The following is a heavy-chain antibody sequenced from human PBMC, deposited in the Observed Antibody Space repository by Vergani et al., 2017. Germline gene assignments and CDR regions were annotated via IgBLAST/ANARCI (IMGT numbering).Heavy chain of an antibody. CDR1: GFTFSSYA. D-gene: IGHD4-17*01. J-gene: IGHJ5*02. CDR2: ISSSGSTI. V-gene: IGHV3-48*03. CDR3: ARDPLTTVTTSDPNWFDP. Sequence: EVQLVESGGGLVQPGGSLRLSCAASGFTFSSYAMNWVRQAPGKGLEWVSYISSSGSTIYYADSVKGRFTISRDNAKNSLYLQMNSLRAEDTAVYYCARDPLTTVTTSDPNWFDPWGQGTLVTVSS.